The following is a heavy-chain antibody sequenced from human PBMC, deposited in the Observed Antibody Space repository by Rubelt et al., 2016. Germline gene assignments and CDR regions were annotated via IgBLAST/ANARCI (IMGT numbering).Heavy chain of an antibody. J-gene: IGHJ6*02. D-gene: IGHD1-26*01. CDR3: ASVVPGSYYYYGMDV. CDR1: GYTFTSYG. V-gene: IGHV1-69*13. Sequence: QVQLVQSGAEVKKPGASVKVSCKASGYTFTSYGISWVRQAPGQGLEWMGWIIPIFVTANSAQKFQGRVTITADESTSAAYMELSSLRSEDTAVYYCASVVPGSYYYYGMDVWGQGTTVTVSS. CDR2: IIPIFVTA.